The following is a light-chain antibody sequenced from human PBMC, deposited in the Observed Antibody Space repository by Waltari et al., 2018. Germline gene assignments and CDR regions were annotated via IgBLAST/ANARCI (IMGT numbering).Light chain of an antibody. J-gene: IGKJ4*01. CDR3: QQSYSTPLT. CDR2: AAS. V-gene: IGKV1-39*01. CDR1: QSISSY. Sequence: DIQMTQSPSSLSASVGDRVTITCRASQSISSYLNWYQQKPGKAPKRLIYAASSLQSGVPSRFRGSGSGTDFTITISSLQPEDFATYYCQQSYSTPLTFGGGTKVEIK.